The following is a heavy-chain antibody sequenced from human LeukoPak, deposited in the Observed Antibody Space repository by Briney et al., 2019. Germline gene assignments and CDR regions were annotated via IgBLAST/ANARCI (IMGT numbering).Heavy chain of an antibody. V-gene: IGHV3-21*01. Sequence: PGGSLRLSCAASGFTFSSYSMNWVRQAPGKGLEWVSSISSSSYIYYADSVKGRFTISRDNAKNSLYLQMNSLRAEDTAVNYCARDMHYDILTGYSYYYGMDVWGQGTTVTVSS. J-gene: IGHJ6*02. CDR2: ISSSSYI. CDR1: GFTFSSYS. CDR3: ARDMHYDILTGYSYYYGMDV. D-gene: IGHD3-9*01.